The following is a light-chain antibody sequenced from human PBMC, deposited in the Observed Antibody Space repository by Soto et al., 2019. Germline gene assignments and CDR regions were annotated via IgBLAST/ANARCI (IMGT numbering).Light chain of an antibody. CDR3: QSYDSDTVI. CDR2: EDN. Sequence: NFMLTQPHSVSESPGQTVTISCTRSSGSIASNCVQWYQQRPGSSPTIVIYEDNQRPSGVPDRFSGSIDSSSSSASLTISGLKSEDEADYYCQSYDSDTVIFGGGTKLTVL. V-gene: IGLV6-57*01. J-gene: IGLJ2*01. CDR1: SGSIASNC.